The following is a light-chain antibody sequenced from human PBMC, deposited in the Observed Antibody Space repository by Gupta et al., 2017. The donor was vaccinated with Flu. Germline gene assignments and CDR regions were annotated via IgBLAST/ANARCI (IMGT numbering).Light chain of an antibody. J-gene: IGKJ2*01. V-gene: IGKV3-11*01. Sequence: EIVLTQSPATLSLPPGDRATLSCRASQSIGTSLGWYQQKPGQPPRLIIYDASSRATGIPASFSGGGSGTDFTLTISSLEAGDFAVYFCQHRAVWPPAFSFGQGSKLEIK. CDR1: QSIGTS. CDR2: DAS. CDR3: QHRAVWPPAFS.